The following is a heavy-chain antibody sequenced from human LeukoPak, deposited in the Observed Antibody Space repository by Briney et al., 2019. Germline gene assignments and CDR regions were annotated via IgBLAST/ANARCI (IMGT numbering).Heavy chain of an antibody. Sequence: GGSLRLSCAASGFTVSSNYMSWVRQAPGKGLEWVSVIYSGGSTYYADSVKGRFTISRDNSKNTLYLQMNSLRAEDTAVYYCARDSRSVVVPAAIRANFDYWGQGTLVTVSS. V-gene: IGHV3-66*01. J-gene: IGHJ4*02. CDR2: IYSGGST. CDR3: ARDSRSVVVPAAIRANFDY. D-gene: IGHD2-2*01. CDR1: GFTVSSNY.